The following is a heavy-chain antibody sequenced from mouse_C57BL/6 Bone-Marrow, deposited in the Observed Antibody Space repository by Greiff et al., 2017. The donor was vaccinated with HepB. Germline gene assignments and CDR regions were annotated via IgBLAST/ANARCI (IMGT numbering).Heavy chain of an antibody. D-gene: IGHD2-4*01. J-gene: IGHJ1*03. CDR2: ISTDGSFI. CDR1: GFTFSSYA. V-gene: IGHV5-1*01. Sequence: EVHLVESGGGLVQPGGSRKLSCAASGFTFSSYAMSWVRQTPEQRLEWVAAISTDGSFIYYPDTLKGRFTISRDNAKNTLYLQMSSLRYEDTAMYYCLSQMVITTDWYFDDWGTGTTVTVSS. CDR3: LSQMVITTDWYFDD.